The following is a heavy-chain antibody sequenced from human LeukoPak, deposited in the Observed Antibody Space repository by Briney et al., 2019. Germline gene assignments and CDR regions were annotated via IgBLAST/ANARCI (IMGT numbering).Heavy chain of an antibody. CDR3: ARGEGWLPYYYYGMDV. D-gene: IGHD5-12*01. CDR1: GGSFSGYY. Sequence: SETLSPTCAVYGGSFSGYYWSWIRQPPGKGLEWIGEINHSGSTNYNPSLKSRVTISVDTSKNQFSLKLSSVTAADTAVYYCARGEGWLPYYYYGMDVWGQGTTVTVSS. CDR2: INHSGST. V-gene: IGHV4-34*01. J-gene: IGHJ6*02.